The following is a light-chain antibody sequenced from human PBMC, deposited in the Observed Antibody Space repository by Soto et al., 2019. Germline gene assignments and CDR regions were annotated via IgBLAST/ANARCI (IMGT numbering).Light chain of an antibody. CDR3: QQGGSWPLT. Sequence: EIVLTQSPATLSLSPGERGTLSCRASQSVNSYLAWYQQKPGQAPRLLIYDASNRATGVPSRFSGSASGTDFTLTISSLEPEDCAVYYCQQGGSWPLTIGGGTKVEIK. J-gene: IGKJ4*01. CDR1: QSVNSY. V-gene: IGKV3-11*01. CDR2: DAS.